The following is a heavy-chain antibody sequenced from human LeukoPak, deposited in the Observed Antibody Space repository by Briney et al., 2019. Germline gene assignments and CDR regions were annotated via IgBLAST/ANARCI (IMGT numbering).Heavy chain of an antibody. CDR1: GGSISSSRYY. Sequence: PSETLSLTCTVSGGSISSSRYYWGWIRQPPGKGLEWIGSIYYSGSTYYNPSLKSRVTISVDTSKNQFSLKLSSVTAADTAVYYCARLGELSLILDYWGQGTLVTVSS. CDR3: ARLGELSLILDY. V-gene: IGHV4-39*01. CDR2: IYYSGST. D-gene: IGHD3-16*02. J-gene: IGHJ4*02.